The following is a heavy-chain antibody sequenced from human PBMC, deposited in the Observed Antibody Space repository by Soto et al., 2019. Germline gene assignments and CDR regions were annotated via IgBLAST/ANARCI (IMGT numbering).Heavy chain of an antibody. CDR1: GYTFTGYA. J-gene: IGHJ4*02. D-gene: IGHD6-19*01. CDR2: INAGNGNT. CDR3: ARAVAVPADFDY. Sequence: QVQLVQSGAEEKKPGASVKVSCKAYGYTFTGYAMHWVRQAPGQRLEWMGWINAGNGNTKYSQKVQGRVTITRDTSASTAYMELSSLRSEDTAVYYCARAVAVPADFDYWGQGTLVTVSS. V-gene: IGHV1-3*05.